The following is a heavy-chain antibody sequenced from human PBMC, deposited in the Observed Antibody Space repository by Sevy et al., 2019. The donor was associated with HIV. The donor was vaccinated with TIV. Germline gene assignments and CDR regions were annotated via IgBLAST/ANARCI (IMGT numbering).Heavy chain of an antibody. D-gene: IGHD2-2*01. CDR3: ARDTSIVVVPAAMMAYYYGMDV. CDR2: IIPIFGTA. J-gene: IGHJ6*02. V-gene: IGHV1-69*13. Sequence: ASVKVSCKASGGTFSSYAISWVRQAPGQGLEWMGGIIPIFGTANYAQKFQGRVTITADESTGTAYMELSSLGSEDTAVYYCARDTSIVVVPAAMMAYYYGMDVWGQGTTVTVSS. CDR1: GGTFSSYA.